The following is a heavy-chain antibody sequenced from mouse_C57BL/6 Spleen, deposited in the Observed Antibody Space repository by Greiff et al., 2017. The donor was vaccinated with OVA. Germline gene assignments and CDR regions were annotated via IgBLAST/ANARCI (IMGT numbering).Heavy chain of an antibody. V-gene: IGHV3-6*01. Sequence: EVKLMESGPGLVKPSQSLSLTCSVTGYSITSGYYWNWIRQFPGNKLEWMGYISYDGSNNYNPSLKNRISITRDTSKNQCFLKLNSVTTEDTATYYCARDAITTVEPYFDYWGQGTTLTVSS. CDR3: ARDAITTVEPYFDY. J-gene: IGHJ2*01. CDR1: GYSITSGYY. D-gene: IGHD1-1*01. CDR2: ISYDGSN.